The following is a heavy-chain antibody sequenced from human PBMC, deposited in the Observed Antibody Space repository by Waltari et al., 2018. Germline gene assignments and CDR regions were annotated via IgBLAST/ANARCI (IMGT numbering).Heavy chain of an antibody. D-gene: IGHD2-8*01. CDR2: ISANNGNT. CDR1: GHTFTSYG. J-gene: IGHJ4*02. V-gene: IGHV1-18*01. CDR3: ARDHCTNDVCYMAY. Sequence: VQLVHSGAEVKKPGASVKVACKASGHTFTSYGISWLRQAPGQGLEWMGWISANNGNTNYAQKLQGRVTMTTEKSTSTAYMELRSLRSDDTAVYYCARDHCTNDVCYMAYWGQGTLVTVSS.